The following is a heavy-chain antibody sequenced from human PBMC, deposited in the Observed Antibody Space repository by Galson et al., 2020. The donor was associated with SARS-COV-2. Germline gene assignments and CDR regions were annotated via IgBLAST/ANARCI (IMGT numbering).Heavy chain of an antibody. CDR2: IHYSGST. Sequence: ASETLSLTCTVSGDSISSYYWSWIRQPPGKGLEWIGHIHYSGSTNYNPSLKSRVTISLDMSKNQFSLKLSSVTAADTAVYYCARRNGRSNWIDPWGQGTLVTVSS. D-gene: IGHD2-8*01. V-gene: IGHV4-59*08. J-gene: IGHJ5*02. CDR1: GDSISSYY. CDR3: ARRNGRSNWIDP.